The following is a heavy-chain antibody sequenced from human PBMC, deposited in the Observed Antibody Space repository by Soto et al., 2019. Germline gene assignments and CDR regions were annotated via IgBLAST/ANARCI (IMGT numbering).Heavy chain of an antibody. CDR3: AKLAHDSSGYYSIRFDP. V-gene: IGHV3-23*01. Sequence: GGSLRLSCAASGFTFSSYAMSWVRQAPGKGLEWVSAISGSGGSTYYADSVKGRFTISRDNSKNTLYLQMNSLRAEDTAVYYCAKLAHDSSGYYSIRFDPWGQGTLVTVSS. CDR2: ISGSGGST. J-gene: IGHJ5*02. CDR1: GFTFSSYA. D-gene: IGHD3-22*01.